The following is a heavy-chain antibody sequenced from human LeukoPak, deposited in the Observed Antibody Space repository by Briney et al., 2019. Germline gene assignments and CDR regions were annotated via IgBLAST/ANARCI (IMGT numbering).Heavy chain of an antibody. CDR1: GFTFSSYA. D-gene: IGHD3-22*01. J-gene: IGHJ3*02. CDR3: ARGAHPFYDSSGYYYVDAFDI. V-gene: IGHV3-30*07. Sequence: PGRSLRLSCAASGFTFSSYAMHWVRQSPGKGLEWVAGIWYDGSNKYYADSVKGRFTISRDNAKNSLYLQMNSLRAEDTALYYCARGAHPFYDSSGYYYVDAFDIWGQGTMVTVSS. CDR2: IWYDGSNK.